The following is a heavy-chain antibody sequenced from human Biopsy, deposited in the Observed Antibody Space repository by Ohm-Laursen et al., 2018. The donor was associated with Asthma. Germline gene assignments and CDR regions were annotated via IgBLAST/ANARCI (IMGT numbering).Heavy chain of an antibody. CDR1: GFTFRNYG. J-gene: IGHJ4*02. CDR3: ARATVAAAGND. Sequence: SLRLSCADSGFTFRNYGMHWVRQTPGKGLDWLYFIFYDGNNKHYTDSVKGLFTISRNNFKNTVSLEMNSLKRDDTAVYFCARATVAAAGNDWGQGTLVTVSS. V-gene: IGHV3-30*05. D-gene: IGHD6-13*01. CDR2: IFYDGNNK.